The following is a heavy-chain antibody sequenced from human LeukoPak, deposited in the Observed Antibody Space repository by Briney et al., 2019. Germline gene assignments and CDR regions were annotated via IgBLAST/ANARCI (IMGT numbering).Heavy chain of an antibody. CDR2: ISAYNGNT. J-gene: IGHJ4*02. Sequence: ASVKVSCKASGYTFTSYGISWVRQAPGQGLEWMGWISAYNGNTNYAQKLQGRVTMTTDTSTSTAYMELRSLRPDDTAVYYCARTYFDWLLQDYWGQGTLVTVSS. V-gene: IGHV1-18*01. CDR1: GYTFTSYG. CDR3: ARTYFDWLLQDY. D-gene: IGHD3-9*01.